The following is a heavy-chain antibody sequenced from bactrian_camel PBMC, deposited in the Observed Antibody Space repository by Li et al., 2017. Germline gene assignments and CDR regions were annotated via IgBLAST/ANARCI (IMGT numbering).Heavy chain of an antibody. Sequence: HVQLVESGGGLVQAGGSLRLSCTGPGFTSNTCDMDWYRQAPGKTREFVSSISTDGATSYADSVKGRFTIFADKARDTVYLQMNSLKPEDTAMYSCKTRDKFSSTRGWLCRGYYGQGTQVTVS. V-gene: IGHV3S53*01. CDR1: GFTSNTCD. J-gene: IGHJ6*01. CDR2: ISTDGAT. D-gene: IGHD1*01. CDR3: KTRDKFSSTRGWLCRGY.